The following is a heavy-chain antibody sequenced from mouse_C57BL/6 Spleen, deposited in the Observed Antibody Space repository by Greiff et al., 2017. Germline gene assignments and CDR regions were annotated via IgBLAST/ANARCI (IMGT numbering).Heavy chain of an antibody. J-gene: IGHJ1*03. D-gene: IGHD1-1*01. CDR1: GYTFTSYW. V-gene: IGHV1-69*01. Sequence: QVQLQQPGAELVMPGASVKLSCKASGYTFTSYWMHWVKQRPGQGLEWIGEIDPSDSYTNYNQKFKGKSTLTVDKSSSTAYMQLSSLTSEDSAVYYCARWGLLWYFDVWGTGTTVTVSS. CDR2: IDPSDSYT. CDR3: ARWGLLWYFDV.